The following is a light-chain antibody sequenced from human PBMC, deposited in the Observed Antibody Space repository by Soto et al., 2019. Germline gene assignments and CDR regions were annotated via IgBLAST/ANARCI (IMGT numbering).Light chain of an antibody. CDR3: SSYTSSSTVV. J-gene: IGLJ2*01. V-gene: IGLV2-14*01. CDR2: EVS. Sequence: QSALTQPASVSGSPGQSITISCTGTSSDVGGYNYVSWYQQHPGKAPKLMIYEVSNRPSGVSNRFSGSNSGNTAPLTISGLQAEAEADYYCSSYTSSSTVVFGGGTQLTVL. CDR1: SSDVGGYNY.